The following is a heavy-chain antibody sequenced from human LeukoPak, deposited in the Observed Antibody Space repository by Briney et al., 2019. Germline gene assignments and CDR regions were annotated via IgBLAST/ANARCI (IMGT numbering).Heavy chain of an antibody. V-gene: IGHV4-59*01. Sequence: SETLSLTCSVSGGSIGRFYWSWIRQSPGKGLEWIGYIYSNGSTKYNVSLKSRVTMSVDTSKGQFSLKLDSVTTADTAVYYCARSSSGLDYGDYYFDYWGQGTLVTVSS. CDR1: GGSIGRFY. D-gene: IGHD4-17*01. J-gene: IGHJ4*02. CDR3: ARSSSGLDYGDYYFDY. CDR2: IYSNGST.